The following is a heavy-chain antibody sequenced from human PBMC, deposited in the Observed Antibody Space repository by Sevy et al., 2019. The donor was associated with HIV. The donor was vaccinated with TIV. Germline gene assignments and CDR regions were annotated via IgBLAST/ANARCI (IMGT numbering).Heavy chain of an antibody. CDR2: ISSSSSYI. J-gene: IGHJ5*02. CDR3: ARLGYCSGRSCYSFRKNHQNWFDP. CDR1: GFTFSSYS. D-gene: IGHD2-15*01. V-gene: IGHV3-21*01. Sequence: GGSLRLSCAASGFTFSSYSMNWVRQAPGKGLEWVSSISSSSSYIYYADSVKGRFTISRDNAKNSLYLQMNSLRAEDTAVYYCARLGYCSGRSCYSFRKNHQNWFDPWGRGTLVTVSS.